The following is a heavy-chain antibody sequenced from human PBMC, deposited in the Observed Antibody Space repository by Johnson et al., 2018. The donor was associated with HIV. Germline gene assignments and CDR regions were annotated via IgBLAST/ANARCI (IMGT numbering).Heavy chain of an antibody. CDR3: ARNPSVVTTTRGVFDL. CDR1: GFTFDDYG. D-gene: IGHD4-23*01. V-gene: IGHV3-20*04. Sequence: VKLVESGGGVVRPGGSRRLSCAASGFTFDDYGMNWVRQTPGKGLEWVSGIDWHGGSTGYADSVKGRFTISRDNVKNSLYLQMNSLRAEDTALYYCARNPSVVTTTRGVFDLWGQGTMVTVSS. CDR2: IDWHGGST. J-gene: IGHJ3*01.